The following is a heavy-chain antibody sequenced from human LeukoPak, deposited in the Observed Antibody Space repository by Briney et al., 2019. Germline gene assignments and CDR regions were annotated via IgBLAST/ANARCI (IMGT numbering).Heavy chain of an antibody. CDR3: ARALGSSVTHYYMDV. V-gene: IGHV4-61*10. CDR1: GGSISSGSYY. CDR2: VYSSGST. J-gene: IGHJ6*03. D-gene: IGHD6-6*01. Sequence: PSETLSLTCTVSGGSISSGSYYWSWIRQAAGKGLEWIGRVYSSGSTNYNPSLESRVTISVDTSKNQFSLKLSSVTAADTAVYYCARALGSSVTHYYMDVWGKGTTVTVSS.